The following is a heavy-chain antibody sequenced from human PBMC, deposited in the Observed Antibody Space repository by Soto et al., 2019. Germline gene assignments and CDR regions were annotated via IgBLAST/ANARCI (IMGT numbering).Heavy chain of an antibody. J-gene: IGHJ4*02. CDR1: GGSVTSGSYY. Sequence: SETLSLTCTVSGGSVTSGSYYWGWIRQSPGKGLEWIGSVYYRGRSYSKSSVKSRVTISVDTSKNQFSLNLNSVTASDTAVYFCVSKLTTVIPQAYFDYWGPGALVTVSS. CDR2: VYYRGRS. V-gene: IGHV4-39*01. CDR3: VSKLTTVIPQAYFDY. D-gene: IGHD4-4*01.